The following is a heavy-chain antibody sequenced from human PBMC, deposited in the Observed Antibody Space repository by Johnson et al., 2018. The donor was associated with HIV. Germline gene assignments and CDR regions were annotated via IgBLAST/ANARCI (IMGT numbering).Heavy chain of an antibody. D-gene: IGHD1-1*01. V-gene: IGHV3-30*18. CDR1: GFTFSSYG. J-gene: IGHJ3*02. CDR3: ANPTGSDAFDI. Sequence: QVQLVESGGGVVQPGRSLRLSCAASGFTFSSYGMHWVRQAPGKGLEWVAVISYDGSNKYYAESVKGRVTISRDDSKNTLYLRLNSLRPEDSAVYYCANPTGSDAFDIWGQGTMVTVSS. CDR2: ISYDGSNK.